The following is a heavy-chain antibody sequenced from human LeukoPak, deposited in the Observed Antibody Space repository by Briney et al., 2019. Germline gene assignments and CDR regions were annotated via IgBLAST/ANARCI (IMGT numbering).Heavy chain of an antibody. D-gene: IGHD6-19*01. Sequence: SETLSLTCTVSGDSISSGGYYWSWIRQHPGKGLEWIGYIYYSGSTYYNPSLKSRVTISVDTSNNQFSLELSSVTAADTAVYYCARTPGLAGCIHFDYWGQGTLVTVSS. CDR1: GDSISSGGYY. V-gene: IGHV4-31*03. CDR2: IYYSGST. CDR3: ARTPGLAGCIHFDY. J-gene: IGHJ4*02.